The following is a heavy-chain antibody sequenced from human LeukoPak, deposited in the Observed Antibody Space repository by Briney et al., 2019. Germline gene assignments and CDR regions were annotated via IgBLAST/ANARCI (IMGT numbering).Heavy chain of an antibody. CDR3: ARGKYYYDSTGYYPGGDY. Sequence: GGSLRLSCAASGFTFSSYWMSWVRQAPGKGLEWVANIKQDGSEKYYVDSMKGRFTISRDNAKNSLYLQMNSLRAEDTAVYYCARGKYYYDSTGYYPGGDYWGQGTLVTVSS. J-gene: IGHJ4*02. D-gene: IGHD3-22*01. V-gene: IGHV3-7*01. CDR1: GFTFSSYW. CDR2: IKQDGSEK.